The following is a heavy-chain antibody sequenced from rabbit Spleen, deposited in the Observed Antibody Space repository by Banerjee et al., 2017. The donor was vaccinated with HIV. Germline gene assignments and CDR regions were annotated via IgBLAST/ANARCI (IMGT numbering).Heavy chain of an antibody. CDR2: IYGGSSGST. Sequence: QQLEESGGGLVKPGASLTLTCTASGFSFSGNYYMCWVRQAPGKGLEWIACIYGGSSGSTYYASWAKGRFTISKTPSTTVTLQMTSLTAADTATYFCVRDAPGSDNDYYDLWGPGTLVTVS. V-gene: IGHV1S40*01. J-gene: IGHJ4*01. CDR3: VRDAPGSDNDYYDL. CDR1: GFSFSGNYY. D-gene: IGHD4-2*01.